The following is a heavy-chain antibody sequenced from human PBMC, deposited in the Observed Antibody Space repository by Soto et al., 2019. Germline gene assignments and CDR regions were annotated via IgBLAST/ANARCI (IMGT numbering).Heavy chain of an antibody. V-gene: IGHV1-46*01. CDR2: VNPSGGST. CDR3: AREENCSGGTCYSEYFHR. D-gene: IGHD2-15*01. Sequence: GASVKVSCKASGYLFTAYPMHWVRLAPGQGLEWMGVVNPSGGSTKYAQNFQGRVTMTRDTSTTTIYMELSSLRSDDTAIYYCAREENCSGGTCYSEYFHRWGQGTLVTVSS. CDR1: GYLFTAYP. J-gene: IGHJ1*01.